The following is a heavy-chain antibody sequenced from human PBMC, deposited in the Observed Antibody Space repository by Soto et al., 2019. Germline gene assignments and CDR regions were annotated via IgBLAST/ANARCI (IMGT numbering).Heavy chain of an antibody. V-gene: IGHV1-8*01. J-gene: IGHJ6*02. CDR2: MNPNSGNT. CDR3: ARGKGGDYYYYGMDV. CDR1: GYTFTSYD. D-gene: IGHD4-17*01. Sequence: WASVKVSCKASGYTFTSYDINWVRQATGQGLEWMGWMNPNSGNTGYAQKFQGRVTMTRNTSISTAYMELSSLRSEDTAVYYCARGKGGDYYYYGMDVWGQGTTVTVSS.